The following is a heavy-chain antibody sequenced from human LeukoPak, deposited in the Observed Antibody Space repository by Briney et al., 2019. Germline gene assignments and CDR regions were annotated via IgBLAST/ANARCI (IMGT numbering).Heavy chain of an antibody. D-gene: IGHD3-16*01. J-gene: IGHJ4*02. CDR3: AREVHLARIDY. V-gene: IGHV4-4*07. Sequence: SETLSLTCTASAGSISSYYWSWIRQPAGKGLEWIGRIYTSGSTNYNPSLKSRVTMSADTSKNQFSLKLSSVTAADTAVYYCAREVHLARIDYWGQGTLVTVSS. CDR1: AGSISSYY. CDR2: IYTSGST.